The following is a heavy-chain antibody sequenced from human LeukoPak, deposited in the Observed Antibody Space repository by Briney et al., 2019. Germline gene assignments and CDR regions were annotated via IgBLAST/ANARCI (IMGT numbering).Heavy chain of an antibody. D-gene: IGHD2-15*01. CDR2: IYYSGST. Sequence: SETLSLTCTVSGGSISSGDYYWSWIRQPPGKGLEWIGYIYYSGSTHYNPSLKSRVTISVDTSKNQFSLKLSSVTAADTAVYYCASVVVAAMKDQGVGDYWGQGTLVTVSS. CDR3: ASVVVAAMKDQGVGDY. CDR1: GGSISSGDYY. V-gene: IGHV4-30-4*01. J-gene: IGHJ4*02.